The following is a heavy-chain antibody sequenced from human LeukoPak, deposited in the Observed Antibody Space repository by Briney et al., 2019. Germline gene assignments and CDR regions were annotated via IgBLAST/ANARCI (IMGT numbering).Heavy chain of an antibody. CDR1: GFTFSSYW. CDR3: ARVSVCPRCHFDY. D-gene: IGHD5/OR15-5a*01. CDR2: ISPDGSSV. Sequence: RGSLRLSCAASGFTFSSYWMHWVRQAPGKGLVWVSRISPDGSSVIYADSVKGRFTISRDNAKNTLYLQMNSLRADDTAVYCCARVSVCPRCHFDYWGQGTLVTVSS. V-gene: IGHV3-74*01. J-gene: IGHJ4*02.